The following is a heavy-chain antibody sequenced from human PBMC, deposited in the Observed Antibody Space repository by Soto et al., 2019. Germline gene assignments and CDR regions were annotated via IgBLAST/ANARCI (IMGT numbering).Heavy chain of an antibody. Sequence: QVQLQESGPGLVKPSEILSLTCTVSGGSINGYYWTWLRQSPTNGLEWIGYFHFSGSTKYNPSLESRLTISADTSKNQISLTLSSVTAADTAVYYCARASGYSYGYDDFFDNWGQGTLANVSS. CDR3: ARASGYSYGYDDFFDN. V-gene: IGHV4-59*01. D-gene: IGHD5-18*01. CDR2: FHFSGST. J-gene: IGHJ4*01. CDR1: GGSINGYY.